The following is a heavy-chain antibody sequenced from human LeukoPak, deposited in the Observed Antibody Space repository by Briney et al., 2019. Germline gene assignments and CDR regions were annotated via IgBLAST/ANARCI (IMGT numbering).Heavy chain of an antibody. CDR3: AREGNSFGYYFHY. J-gene: IGHJ1*01. CDR2: IYYSGST. D-gene: IGHD3-22*01. Sequence: SETLSLTCIVSGGSISNHYWSWIRQSPGKGLEWIGYIYYSGSTNYNPTLKSRVTISADTSKKQISLKLSSVTAADTAVYYCAREGNSFGYYFHYWGQGTLVTVSS. V-gene: IGHV4-59*11. CDR1: GGSISNHY.